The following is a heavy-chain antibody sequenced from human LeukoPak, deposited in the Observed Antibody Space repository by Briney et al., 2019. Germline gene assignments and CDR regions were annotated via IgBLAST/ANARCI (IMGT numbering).Heavy chain of an antibody. CDR2: ISSGSNAI. CDR3: ARGYFFDY. CDR1: GFTISSSW. Sequence: PGGSLRLSCEASGFTISSSWMHWVRQVPGKGLEWISYISSGSNAIYYADSVKGRFTISRDNAKNSLYLQMNSLRDEDTAVYYCARGYFFDYWGQGTLVTVSS. D-gene: IGHD1-14*01. J-gene: IGHJ4*02. V-gene: IGHV3-48*02.